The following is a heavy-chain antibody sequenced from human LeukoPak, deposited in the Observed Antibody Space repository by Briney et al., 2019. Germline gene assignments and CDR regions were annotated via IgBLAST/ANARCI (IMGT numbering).Heavy chain of an antibody. CDR3: ARGSYYASDI. J-gene: IGHJ3*02. Sequence: SETLSLTCTVSGGSISSSSYYWGWIRQPPGKGLEWIGSIYYSGSTYYNPSLKSRVTISVDTSKNQFSLKLSSVTAADTAVYYCARGSYYASDIWGQGTMATVSS. CDR2: IYYSGST. D-gene: IGHD3-10*01. V-gene: IGHV4-39*01. CDR1: GGSISSSSYY.